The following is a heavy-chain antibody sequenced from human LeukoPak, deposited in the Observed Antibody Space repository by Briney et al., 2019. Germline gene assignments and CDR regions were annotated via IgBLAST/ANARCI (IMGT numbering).Heavy chain of an antibody. V-gene: IGHV1-8*02. J-gene: IGHJ4*02. CDR1: GYTFTGYY. D-gene: IGHD3-10*01. CDR3: ARVSTMVRGVIMY. CDR2: INPNSGNT. Sequence: ASVKVSCKASGYTFTGYYMHWVRQAPGQGLEWMGWINPNSGNTGYAQKFQGRVTMTRNTSISTAYMELSSLRSEDTAVYYCARVSTMVRGVIMYWGQGTLVTVSS.